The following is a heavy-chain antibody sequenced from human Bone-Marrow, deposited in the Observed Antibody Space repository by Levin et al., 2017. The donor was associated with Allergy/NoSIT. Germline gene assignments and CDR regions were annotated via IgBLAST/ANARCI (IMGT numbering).Heavy chain of an antibody. CDR2: IKSTTDGGTT. V-gene: IGHV3-15*01. Sequence: GGSLRLSCAGSGVTFTNAWMSWVRQAPGKRLEWVGRIKSTTDGGTTEYATPVKGRFTISRDDSKKTMFLQMNSLTTEDTAVYYCTTELRWSPVALDYWGQGTLVTVSS. D-gene: IGHD4-23*01. CDR1: GVTFTNAW. CDR3: TTELRWSPVALDY. J-gene: IGHJ4*02.